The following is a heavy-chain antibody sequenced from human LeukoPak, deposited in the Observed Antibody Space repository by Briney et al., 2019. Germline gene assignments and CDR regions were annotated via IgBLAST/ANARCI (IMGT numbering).Heavy chain of an antibody. J-gene: IGHJ4*02. CDR1: TRSTSSYY. D-gene: IGHD6-19*01. V-gene: IGHV4-4*07. CDR3: ARAGRAVAGTRFDY. Sequence: RSETLSPTSPLATRSTSSYYWSWIRPPARKGLEWIGRIYTSGSTNYNTSLKSRVTMSVDTSKNQFSLKLRSVTAADTAVDYCARAGRAVAGTRFDYWGQGTLVTVSS. CDR2: IYTSGST.